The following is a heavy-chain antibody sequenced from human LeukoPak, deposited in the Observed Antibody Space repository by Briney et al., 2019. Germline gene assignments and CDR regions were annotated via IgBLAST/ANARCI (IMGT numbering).Heavy chain of an antibody. J-gene: IGHJ4*02. CDR2: IYPGDSDP. CDR1: GYTFTTYW. D-gene: IGHD6-13*01. V-gene: IGHV5-51*01. Sequence: GESLKISCKGSGYTFTTYWIGWVRQMPGKGPEWIWTIYPGDSDPRYSPSFQGQVTISADTSISTAYLQWRSLKASDSAMYYCVRHGLGSSWFGFDYWGQGTLVTVSS. CDR3: VRHGLGSSWFGFDY.